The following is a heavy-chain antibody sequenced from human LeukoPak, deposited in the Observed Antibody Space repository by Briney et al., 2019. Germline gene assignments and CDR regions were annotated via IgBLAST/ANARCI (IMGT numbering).Heavy chain of an antibody. Sequence: GGSLRLSCAASGFTFSSYAMSWVRQAPGKGLEWVSAMSGSGGSTYYADSVKGRFTISRDNSKNTLYLQMNSLRAEDTAVYYCAKDSSMVRGVITDFDYWGQGTLVTVSS. J-gene: IGHJ4*02. D-gene: IGHD3-10*01. CDR1: GFTFSSYA. CDR3: AKDSSMVRGVITDFDY. V-gene: IGHV3-23*01. CDR2: MSGSGGST.